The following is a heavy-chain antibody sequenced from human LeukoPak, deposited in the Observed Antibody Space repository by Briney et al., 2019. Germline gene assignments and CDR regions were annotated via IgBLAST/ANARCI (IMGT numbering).Heavy chain of an antibody. CDR3: ARDQEGGYSYGYLFF. CDR2: IYHSGST. CDR1: GYSISSGYY. Sequence: SETLSLTCTVSGYSISSGYYWGWIRQPPGKGLEWIGSIYHSGSTYYNPSLKSRVTISVDTSKNQFSLKLSSVTAADTAVYYCARDQEGGYSYGYLFFWGQGTLVTVSS. D-gene: IGHD5-18*01. V-gene: IGHV4-38-2*02. J-gene: IGHJ4*02.